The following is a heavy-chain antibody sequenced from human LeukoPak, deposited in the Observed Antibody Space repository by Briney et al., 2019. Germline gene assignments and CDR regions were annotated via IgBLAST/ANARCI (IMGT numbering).Heavy chain of an antibody. CDR2: ISYDGSNK. D-gene: IGHD3-22*01. CDR1: GFTFSSYA. V-gene: IGHV3-30-3*01. CDR3: AKDRRAPMTPGYFDY. Sequence: GGSLRLSCAASGFTFSSYAMHWVRQAPGKGLEWVAVISYDGSNKYYADSVKGRFTISRDNSKNTLYLQMNSLRAEDTAVYYCAKDRRAPMTPGYFDYWGQGTLVTVSS. J-gene: IGHJ4*02.